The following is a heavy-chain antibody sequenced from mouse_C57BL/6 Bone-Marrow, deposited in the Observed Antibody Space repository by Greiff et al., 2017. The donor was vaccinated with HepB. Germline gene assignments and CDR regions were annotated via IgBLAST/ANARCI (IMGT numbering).Heavy chain of an antibody. Sequence: VQLQQPGAELVKPGASVKLSCKASGYTFTSYWMQWVKQRPGQGLEWIGEIDPSDSYTNYNQKFKGKATLTVDTSSSPAYMQLSSLTSEDSAVYYCARVGSNFWFAYWGQGTLVTVSA. CDR3: ARVGSNFWFAY. CDR2: IDPSDSYT. J-gene: IGHJ3*01. CDR1: GYTFTSYW. D-gene: IGHD2-5*01. V-gene: IGHV1-50*01.